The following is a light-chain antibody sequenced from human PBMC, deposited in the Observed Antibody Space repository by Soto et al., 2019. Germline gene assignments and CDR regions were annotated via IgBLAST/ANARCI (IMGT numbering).Light chain of an antibody. CDR3: SSYAGSNDVV. Sequence: QSVLTQPPSASGSPGQSVTISCTGTSSDVGGYNFVSWYQQYPGKAPKVMIYEVSKRPSGVPDRFSGSKSGNTASLTVSGLQAEDEADYYCSSYAGSNDVVFGGGTKLTVL. J-gene: IGLJ2*01. CDR2: EVS. V-gene: IGLV2-8*01. CDR1: SSDVGGYNF.